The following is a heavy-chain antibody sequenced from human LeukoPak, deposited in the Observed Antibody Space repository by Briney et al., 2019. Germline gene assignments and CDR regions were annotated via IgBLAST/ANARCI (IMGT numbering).Heavy chain of an antibody. V-gene: IGHV4-39*07. Sequence: SETLSLTCTVSGGSISSSSYYWGWIRQPPGKGLEWIGEINHSGSTNYNPSLKSRVTISVDTSKNQFSLKLSSVTAADTAVYYCARVFHSSSWYFKGGWFDPWGQGTLVTVSS. CDR1: GGSISSSSYY. CDR3: ARVFHSSSWYFKGGWFDP. J-gene: IGHJ5*02. D-gene: IGHD6-13*01. CDR2: INHSGST.